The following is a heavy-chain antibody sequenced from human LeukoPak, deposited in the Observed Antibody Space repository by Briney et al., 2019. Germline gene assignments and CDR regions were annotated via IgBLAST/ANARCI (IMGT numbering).Heavy chain of an antibody. Sequence: GGSLRLSCAASGFTFSSYAMHWVRQAPGKGLEWVAVVSYDGSNKYYADSVKGRFTISRDNSKNTLYLQMNSLRAEDTAVYYCARSRRRVAAALTGFDYWGQGTLVTVSS. J-gene: IGHJ4*02. CDR1: GFTFSSYA. D-gene: IGHD6-13*01. CDR3: ARSRRRVAAALTGFDY. CDR2: VSYDGSNK. V-gene: IGHV3-30*04.